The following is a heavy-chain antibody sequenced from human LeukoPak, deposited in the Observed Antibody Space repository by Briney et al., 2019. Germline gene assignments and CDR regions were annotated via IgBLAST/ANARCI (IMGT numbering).Heavy chain of an antibody. CDR2: IIPIFGTA. V-gene: IGHV1-69*01. Sequence: SVKVSCKASGGTFSSYAISWVRQAPGQGLEWMGGIIPIFGTANYAQKFQGRVTITADESTSTAYMELSSLRSEATAVYYCATRYCSSTSCRNNWFDPWGQGTLVTVSS. CDR1: GGTFSSYA. CDR3: ATRYCSSTSCRNNWFDP. D-gene: IGHD2-2*01. J-gene: IGHJ5*02.